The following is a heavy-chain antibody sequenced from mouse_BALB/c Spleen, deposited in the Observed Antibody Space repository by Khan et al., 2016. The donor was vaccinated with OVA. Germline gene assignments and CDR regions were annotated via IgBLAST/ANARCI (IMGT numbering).Heavy chain of an antibody. Sequence: EVELVESGGGLVQPGGSRKLSCAASGFTFNSYGMHWVRQAPEKGLEWVAYISGDSNTIYYVDTVKGRFTISRDNPKNTLFLQMTSLMSEDTAMYYFSTSDFYRYYFDYWGPGTTLTVS. CDR3: STSDFYRYYFDY. CDR2: ISGDSNTI. V-gene: IGHV5-17*02. D-gene: IGHD2-1*01. CDR1: GFTFNSYG. J-gene: IGHJ2*01.